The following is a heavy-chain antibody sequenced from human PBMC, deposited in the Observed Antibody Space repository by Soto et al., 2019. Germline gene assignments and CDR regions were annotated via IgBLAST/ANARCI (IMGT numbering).Heavy chain of an antibody. D-gene: IGHD3-10*01. CDR2: IYYSGST. J-gene: IGHJ5*02. Sequence: SETLSLTCTVSGGSISSGDYYWSWIRQPPGKGLEWIGYIYYSGSTYYNPSLKSRVTISVDTSKNQFSLKLSSVTAADTAVYYCARGYGSGSYYNVVFNWFDPWGQGTLVTVSS. V-gene: IGHV4-30-4*01. CDR1: GGSISSGDYY. CDR3: ARGYGSGSYYNVVFNWFDP.